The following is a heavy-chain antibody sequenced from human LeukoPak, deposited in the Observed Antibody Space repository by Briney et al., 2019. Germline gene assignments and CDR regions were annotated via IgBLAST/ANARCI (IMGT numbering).Heavy chain of an antibody. D-gene: IGHD6-6*01. CDR1: GGSISSGGYY. J-gene: IGHJ4*02. Sequence: PSQTLSLTCTVSGGSISSGGYYWGWIRQPPGKGLEWIGSIYYSGSTYYNPSLKSRVTISVVTSKNQFSLKLSSVTAADTAVYYCARPLYSSSGFDYWGQGTLVTVSS. V-gene: IGHV4-39*01. CDR3: ARPLYSSSGFDY. CDR2: IYYSGST.